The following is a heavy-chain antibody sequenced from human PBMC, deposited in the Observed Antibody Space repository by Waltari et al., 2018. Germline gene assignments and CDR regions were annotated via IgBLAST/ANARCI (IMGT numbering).Heavy chain of an antibody. CDR2: IYYSGST. J-gene: IGHJ4*02. Sequence: QLQLQEPGPGLVKPSETLSLTCTVSGGSISSSSYYWGWIRQPPGKGLEWIGSIYYSGSTYYNPSLKSRVTISVDTSKNQFSLKLSSVTAADTAVYYCARDESIAAHPFDYWGQGTLVTVSS. V-gene: IGHV4-39*07. D-gene: IGHD6-6*01. CDR3: ARDESIAAHPFDY. CDR1: GGSISSSSYY.